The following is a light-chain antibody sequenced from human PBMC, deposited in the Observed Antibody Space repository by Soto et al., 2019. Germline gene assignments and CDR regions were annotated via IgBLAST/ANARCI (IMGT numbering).Light chain of an antibody. CDR1: QSISSY. Sequence: DIQMTQSPSSLSASVGDRVTITCRASQSISSYLNWYQHKPGKAPKLLIYAASSLKSGVPSRFSGSGSGTDFTLTISSLQPEDFATYYCQQSYSTPQFTFGPGTKVDIK. CDR2: AAS. CDR3: QQSYSTPQFT. V-gene: IGKV1-39*01. J-gene: IGKJ3*01.